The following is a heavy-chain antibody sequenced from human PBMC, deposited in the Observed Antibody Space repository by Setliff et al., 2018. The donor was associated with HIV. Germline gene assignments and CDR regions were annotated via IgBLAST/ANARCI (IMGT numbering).Heavy chain of an antibody. V-gene: IGHV6-1*01. Sequence: SQTLSLTCAISGDSVSSNNAAWNWIRQSPSRGLEWLGRTYYRSKWYFDYAVSVKSRITINPDTSKNQFSLHLNSVTPEDTAVYYCVKHFWTDYYDWRDTGAFDLWGQGTMVTVS. D-gene: IGHD3-22*01. CDR2: TYYRSKWYF. CDR3: VKHFWTDYYDWRDTGAFDL. J-gene: IGHJ3*01. CDR1: GDSVSSNNAA.